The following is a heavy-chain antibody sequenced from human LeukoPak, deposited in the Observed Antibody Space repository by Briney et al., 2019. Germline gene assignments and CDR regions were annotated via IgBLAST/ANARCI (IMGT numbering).Heavy chain of an antibody. V-gene: IGHV4-39*01. CDR2: IYYSGST. CDR3: ARSPPGYSSGRYYFDY. Sequence: SETLSLTCTVSGGSISSSSYCWGWIRQPPGKGLEWIGSIYYSGSTYYNPSLKSRVTISVDTSKNQFSLKLSSVTAADTAVYYCARSPPGYSSGRYYFDYWGQGTLVTVSS. J-gene: IGHJ4*02. D-gene: IGHD6-19*01. CDR1: GGSISSSSYC.